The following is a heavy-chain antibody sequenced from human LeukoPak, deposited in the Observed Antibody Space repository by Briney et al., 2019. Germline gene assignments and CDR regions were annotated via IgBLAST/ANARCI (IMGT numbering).Heavy chain of an antibody. V-gene: IGHV3-23*01. CDR2: TSGRGGST. CDR3: TTDRPHFDY. Sequence: PGGSLRLSCAASGFTFSSYAMSWVRQAPGKGLEWVSATSGRGGSTYYADSVKGRFTISRDNSKNTLYLQMNSLRAEDTALYYCTTDRPHFDYWGQGTLVAVSS. J-gene: IGHJ4*02. CDR1: GFTFSSYA.